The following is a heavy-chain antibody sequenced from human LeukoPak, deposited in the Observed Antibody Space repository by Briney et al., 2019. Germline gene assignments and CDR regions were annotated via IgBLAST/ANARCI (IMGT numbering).Heavy chain of an antibody. D-gene: IGHD3-22*01. CDR3: VKGLRYYDSSDTFDY. CDR1: GFTFSTHS. CDR2: ITRSSTTI. J-gene: IGHJ4*02. V-gene: IGHV3-48*02. Sequence: GGSLRLSCAVSGFTFSTHSMNWVRQAPGKGLEWVSYITRSSTTIFYADSVKGRFTISRDNAKNSLYLQMNSLRDEDTAVYYCVKGLRYYDSSDTFDYWGQGTLVTVSS.